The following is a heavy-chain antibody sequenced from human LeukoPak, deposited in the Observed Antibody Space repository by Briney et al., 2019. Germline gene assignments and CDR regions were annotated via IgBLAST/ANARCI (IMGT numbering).Heavy chain of an antibody. Sequence: SETLSLTCAVYGGSFSGYYWSWIRQPPGKGLEWIGEINHSGSTNYNPSLKSRVTISVDTSKNQFSLKLSSVTAADTAVYYCARFRSRKIYYYGIDVWGQGTTVTVSS. CDR3: ARFRSRKIYYYGIDV. CDR2: INHSGST. J-gene: IGHJ6*02. CDR1: GGSFSGYY. V-gene: IGHV4-34*01.